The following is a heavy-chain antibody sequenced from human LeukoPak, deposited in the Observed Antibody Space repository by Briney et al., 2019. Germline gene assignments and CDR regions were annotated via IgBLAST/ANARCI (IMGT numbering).Heavy chain of an antibody. V-gene: IGHV3-23*01. CDR3: ARSYCGGECYSPEAFDI. CDR2: ISGSGGST. CDR1: GFTFSSYA. Sequence: PGGSLRLSCAASGFTFSSYAMSWVRQAPGKGLEWVSAISGSGGSTYYADSVKGRFTISRDNSKNTLYLQMNSLRAEGTAVYYCARSYCGGECYSPEAFDIWGQGTMVTVSS. D-gene: IGHD2-21*01. J-gene: IGHJ3*02.